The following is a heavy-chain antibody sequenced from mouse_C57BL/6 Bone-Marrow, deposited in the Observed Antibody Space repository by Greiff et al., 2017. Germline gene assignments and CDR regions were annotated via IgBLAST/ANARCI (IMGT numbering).Heavy chain of an antibody. CDR3: ARDSTYAMDY. D-gene: IGHD2-5*01. Sequence: VQLQQPGAELVRPGSSVKLSCKASGYTFTSYWMHWVKQRPNPGLEWIGNIDPSDSETHYNQKFKDKATLTVDKSSSTAYMQLNSLTSEDSAVYYCARDSTYAMDYGGQGTSVTVSS. CDR2: IDPSDSET. J-gene: IGHJ4*01. CDR1: GYTFTSYW. V-gene: IGHV1-52*01.